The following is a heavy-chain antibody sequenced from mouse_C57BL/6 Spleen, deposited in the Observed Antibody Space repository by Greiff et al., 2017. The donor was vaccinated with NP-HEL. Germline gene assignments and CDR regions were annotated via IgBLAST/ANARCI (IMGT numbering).Heavy chain of an antibody. CDR3: ARALYDYDGGNYFDY. CDR1: GYTFTDHT. D-gene: IGHD2-4*01. V-gene: IGHV1-78*01. J-gene: IGHJ2*01. Sequence: VQLQQSDAELVKPGASVKISCKASGYTFTDHTIHWMKQRPEQGLEWIGYIYPRDGSTKYNEKFKGKATLTADKSSSTAYMQLNSLTSEDSAVYFCARALYDYDGGNYFDYWGQGTTLTVSS. CDR2: IYPRDGST.